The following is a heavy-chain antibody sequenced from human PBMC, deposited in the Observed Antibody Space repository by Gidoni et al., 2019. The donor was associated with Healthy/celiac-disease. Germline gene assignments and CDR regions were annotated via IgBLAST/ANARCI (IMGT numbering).Heavy chain of an antibody. CDR1: GGSISSSSYY. D-gene: IGHD3-10*01. J-gene: IGHJ4*02. CDR2: IYYSGST. V-gene: IGHV4-39*01. CDR3: ASVGWFGEFVPDY. Sequence: QLQLQESGPGLVKPSETLSLTCTVSGGSISSSSYYWGWIRQPPGKGLEWIGSIYYSGSTYYNPSLKSRVTISVDTSKNQFSLKLSSVTAADTAVYYCASVGWFGEFVPDYWGQGTLVTVSS.